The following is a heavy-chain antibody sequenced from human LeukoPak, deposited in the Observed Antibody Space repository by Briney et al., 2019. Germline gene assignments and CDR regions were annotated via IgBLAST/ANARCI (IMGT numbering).Heavy chain of an antibody. CDR3: AKPTRSSRNVDPFFDY. V-gene: IGHV3-30*18. CDR1: GFTFSSYG. CDR2: ISYDGSNK. D-gene: IGHD2-2*01. J-gene: IGHJ4*02. Sequence: GRSLRLSCAASGFTFSSYGMRWVRQAPGKGLEWVAVISYDGSNKYYADSVKGRFTISRDNSKNTLYLQMNSLRAEDTAVYYCAKPTRSSRNVDPFFDYWGQGTLVTVSS.